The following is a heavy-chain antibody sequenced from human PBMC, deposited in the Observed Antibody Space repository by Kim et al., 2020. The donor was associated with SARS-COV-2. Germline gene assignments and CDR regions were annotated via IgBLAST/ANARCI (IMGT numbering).Heavy chain of an antibody. V-gene: IGHV1-8*01. Sequence: ASVKVSCKASGYTFTSYDINWVRQATGQGLEWMGWMNPNSGNTGYAQKFQGRVTMTRKTSISTAYMELSSLRSEDTAVYYCARGRRKEITIFGVVTSDWFDPWVQRTLVTVSS. CDR2: MNPNSGNT. CDR1: GYTFTSYD. CDR3: ARGRRKEITIFGVVTSDWFDP. D-gene: IGHD3-3*01. J-gene: IGHJ5*02.